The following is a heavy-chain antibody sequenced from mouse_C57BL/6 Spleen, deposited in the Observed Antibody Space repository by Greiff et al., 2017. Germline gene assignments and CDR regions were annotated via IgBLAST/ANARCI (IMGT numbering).Heavy chain of an antibody. V-gene: IGHV1-69*01. D-gene: IGHD1-1*01. CDR3: SSYYDSPFDY. J-gene: IGHJ2*01. CDR2: IDPSDSYT. Sequence: QVQLKQPGAVLVMPGASVKLSCKASGYTFTSYWMHWVKQRPGQGLEWIGEIDPSDSYTNYNQKFKGKSTLTVDKSSSTAYMQLSSLTSEDSAVYYCSSYYDSPFDYWGQGTTLTVSS. CDR1: GYTFTSYW.